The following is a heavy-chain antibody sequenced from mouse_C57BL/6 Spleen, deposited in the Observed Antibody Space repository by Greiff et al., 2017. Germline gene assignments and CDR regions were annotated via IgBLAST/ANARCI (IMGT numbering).Heavy chain of an antibody. J-gene: IGHJ4*01. CDR2: ISSGSSTI. V-gene: IGHV5-17*01. Sequence: EVQRVESGGGLVKPGGSLKLSCAASGFTFSDYGMHWVRQAPEKGLEWVAYISSGSSTIYYADTVKGRFTISRDNAKNTLFLQMTRLRSEDTAMYYCARKGYGSSYGGYYAMDYWGQGTSVTVSS. D-gene: IGHD1-1*01. CDR3: ARKGYGSSYGGYYAMDY. CDR1: GFTFSDYG.